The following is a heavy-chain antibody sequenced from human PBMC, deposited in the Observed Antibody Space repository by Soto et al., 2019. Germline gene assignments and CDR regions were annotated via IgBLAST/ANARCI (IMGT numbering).Heavy chain of an antibody. CDR3: AKVDIVVVPAPTAAFDI. V-gene: IGHV3-23*01. CDR2: ISGSGGST. CDR1: GFTFSSYA. D-gene: IGHD2-2*01. J-gene: IGHJ3*02. Sequence: GGSLRRSCAASGFTFSSYAMSWVRQAPGKGLEWVSAISGSGGSTYYADSVKGRFTISRDNSKNTLYLQMNSLRAEDTAVYYCAKVDIVVVPAPTAAFDIWGQGTMVTVSS.